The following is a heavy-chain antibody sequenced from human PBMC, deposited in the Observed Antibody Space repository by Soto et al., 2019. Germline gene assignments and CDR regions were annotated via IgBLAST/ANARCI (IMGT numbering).Heavy chain of an antibody. J-gene: IGHJ4*02. V-gene: IGHV3-23*01. D-gene: IGHD3-16*01. CDR2: ISDGDGAT. CDR3: AKGRTFFDF. CDR1: GFAFSDYA. Sequence: EVHLLESGGGLVQPGGSLRLSCAASGFAFSDYAMTWVRQAPGKGLEWVSDISDGDGATHYADSVKGRFTISRDDSKNTLYLQMDSLRAEDAAVYYCAKGRTFFDFWGQGTLFTVSS.